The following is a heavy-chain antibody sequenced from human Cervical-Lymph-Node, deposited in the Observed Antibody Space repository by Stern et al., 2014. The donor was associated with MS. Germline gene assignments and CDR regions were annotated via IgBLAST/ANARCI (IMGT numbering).Heavy chain of an antibody. CDR1: GDTFASYP. Sequence: VQLVESGAEVKKPGASVKVSCKASGDTFASYPIHWLRQAPGQGHVWMGIVNPTDGRTTYAQTFQGRVTMTRDTSTRTVYMELSSLRAEDTAMYFCANPLPYANWGQGTRVTVSS. J-gene: IGHJ1*01. D-gene: IGHD4-17*01. V-gene: IGHV1-46*03. CDR3: ANPLPYAN. CDR2: VNPTDGRT.